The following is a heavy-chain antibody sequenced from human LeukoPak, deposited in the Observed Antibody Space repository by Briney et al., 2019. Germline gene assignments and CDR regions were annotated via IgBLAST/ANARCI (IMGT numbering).Heavy chain of an antibody. V-gene: IGHV4-38-2*01. CDR2: VYYSGST. Sequence: PSETLSLTCAVSDYSISSGDYWGWIRQPPGKGLEWIGSVYYSGSTHYSPSLKGRVTISVDTSKNQFSLKLRSVTAADTALYYCARNDSSGYFDYWGQGTLATVSS. D-gene: IGHD3-22*01. CDR3: ARNDSSGYFDY. CDR1: DYSISSGDY. J-gene: IGHJ4*02.